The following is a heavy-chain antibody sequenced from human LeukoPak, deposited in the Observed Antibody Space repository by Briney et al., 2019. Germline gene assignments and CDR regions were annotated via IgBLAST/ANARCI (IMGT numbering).Heavy chain of an antibody. CDR1: GFTFSSYA. CDR2: ISGSGGGT. CDR3: AKKAGAAAAGTGGYYFDY. Sequence: GGSLRLSCAASGFTFSSYAMSWVRQASGKGLEWVSAISGSGGGTYYADSVKGRFTISRDNSKNTLYLQMNSLRAEDTAVYYCAKKAGAAAAGTGGYYFDYWGQGTLVTVSS. J-gene: IGHJ4*02. V-gene: IGHV3-23*01. D-gene: IGHD6-13*01.